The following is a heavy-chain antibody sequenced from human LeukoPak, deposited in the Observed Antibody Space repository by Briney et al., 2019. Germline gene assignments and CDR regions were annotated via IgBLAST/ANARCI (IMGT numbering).Heavy chain of an antibody. V-gene: IGHV3-30*18. Sequence: GGSLRLSCAASGFTFSSYGMHWVRQAPGKGLEWVAVISYDGSNKYYADSVKGRFTISRDNSKNTLYLQMNSLRAEDTAVYYCAKDYDYVWGSYRATPLDYWGQGTLVAVSS. J-gene: IGHJ4*02. D-gene: IGHD3-16*02. CDR2: ISYDGSNK. CDR1: GFTFSSYG. CDR3: AKDYDYVWGSYRATPLDY.